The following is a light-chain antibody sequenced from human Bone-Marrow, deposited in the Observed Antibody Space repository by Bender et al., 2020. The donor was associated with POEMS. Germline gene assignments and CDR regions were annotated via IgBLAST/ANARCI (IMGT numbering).Light chain of an antibody. CDR3: QSASPDGTTMSVV. CDR1: SLPKQY. V-gene: IGLV3-25*03. J-gene: IGLJ2*01. Sequence: SYELTQPPSVSVSPGQTARITCSGDSLPKQYAYWYQQKPGQAPLLVIYKDNERPSGIPERFSGSSSGTTVTLTIAGVRSEDEADYYCQSASPDGTTMSVVFGGGTKLTVL. CDR2: KDN.